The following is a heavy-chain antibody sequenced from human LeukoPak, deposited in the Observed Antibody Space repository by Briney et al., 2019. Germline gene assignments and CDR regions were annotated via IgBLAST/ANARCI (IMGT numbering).Heavy chain of an antibody. J-gene: IGHJ4*02. D-gene: IGHD2-2*01. CDR2: ISGSGGST. CDR3: AKRSVVVPAAMGPAFDY. CDR1: GFTFSSYA. Sequence: GGSLRLSCAASGFTFSSYAMSWVRQAPGKGLEWVSAISGSGGSTYYADSVRGRFTISRDNSKITLYLQMNSLRAEDTAVYYCAKRSVVVPAAMGPAFDYWGQGTLVTVSS. V-gene: IGHV3-23*01.